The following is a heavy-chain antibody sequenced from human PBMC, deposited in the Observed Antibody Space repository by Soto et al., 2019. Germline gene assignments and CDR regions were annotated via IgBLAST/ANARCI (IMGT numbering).Heavy chain of an antibody. Sequence: GTLSLTCAVSGGSISSSNWWSWVRQPPGKGLEWIGEIYHSGSTNYNPSLKSRVTISVDKSKNQFSLKLSSVTAADTAVYYCARDNDILTGYYGDNWFDPWGQGTLVTVSS. CDR3: ARDNDILTGYYGDNWFDP. CDR2: IYHSGST. J-gene: IGHJ5*02. CDR1: GGSISSSNW. D-gene: IGHD3-9*01. V-gene: IGHV4-4*02.